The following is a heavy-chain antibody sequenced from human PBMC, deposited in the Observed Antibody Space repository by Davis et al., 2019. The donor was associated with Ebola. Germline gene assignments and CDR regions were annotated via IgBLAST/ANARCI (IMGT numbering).Heavy chain of an antibody. CDR1: GYTFTGYY. Sequence: ASVKVSCKAYGYTFTGYYMHWVRQAPGQGLEWMGWIKPNGGGTKYVQKFQGRVTMTTDTSTSTAYMELRSLRSDDTAVYYCARDVSMVRGGWFDPWGQGTLVTVSS. D-gene: IGHD3-10*01. V-gene: IGHV1-2*02. J-gene: IGHJ5*02. CDR2: IKPNGGGT. CDR3: ARDVSMVRGGWFDP.